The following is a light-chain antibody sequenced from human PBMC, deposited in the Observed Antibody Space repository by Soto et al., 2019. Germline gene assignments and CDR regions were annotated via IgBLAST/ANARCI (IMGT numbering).Light chain of an antibody. CDR3: SSYTSSSTHYV. CDR2: DVS. V-gene: IGLV2-14*01. CDR1: SSDVGGYNY. J-gene: IGLJ1*01. Sequence: SVLTQPASLSGSPGQSITISCTGTSSDVGGYNYVSWYQQHPGKAPKLMIYDVSNRPSGVSNRFSGSKSGNTASLTISGLQAEDEADYYCSSYTSSSTHYVFGTGTKVTVL.